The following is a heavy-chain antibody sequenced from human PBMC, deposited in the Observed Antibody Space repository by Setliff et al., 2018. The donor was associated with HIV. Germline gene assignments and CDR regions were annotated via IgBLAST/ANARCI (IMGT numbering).Heavy chain of an antibody. CDR2: ISWNGDST. J-gene: IGHJ3*01. CDR1: GFTLHEYT. V-gene: IGHV3-20*04. Sequence: PGGSLRLSCAASGFTLHEYTMTWVRQAPGKGLEWICGISWNGDSTNYADPVKGRFTISRDNAKNSLFLEMTNLRAEDTAFYYCTNKPESFNSFEVWGQGTVVTVSS. CDR3: TNKPESFNSFEV.